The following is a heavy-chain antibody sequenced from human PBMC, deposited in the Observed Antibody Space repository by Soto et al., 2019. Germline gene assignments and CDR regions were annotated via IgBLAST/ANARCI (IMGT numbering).Heavy chain of an antibody. CDR1: GGSISSSSYY. CDR3: ARHRPFWSGYYLDY. V-gene: IGHV4-39*01. J-gene: IGHJ4*02. Sequence: QLQLQESGPGLVKPSETLSLTCTVSGGSISSSSYYWGWIRQPPGKGLEWIGSIYYSGSTYYNPSLKRRVTISVDTSKNQFSLKLSSVTAADTAVYYCARHRPFWSGYYLDYWGQGTLVTVSS. D-gene: IGHD3-3*01. CDR2: IYYSGST.